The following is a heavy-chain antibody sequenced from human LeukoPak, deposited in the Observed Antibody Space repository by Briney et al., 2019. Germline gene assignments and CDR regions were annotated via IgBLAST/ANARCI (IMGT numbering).Heavy chain of an antibody. Sequence: PGESLKISCKGSGYSFTSYWIGWVRQMPGKGLEWMGIIYPGDSDTRYSPSFQGQVTISADKSISTAYLQWSSLKAPDTAMYYCARQAKELTTQFDYWGQGTLVTVSS. CDR2: IYPGDSDT. CDR1: GYSFTSYW. J-gene: IGHJ4*02. D-gene: IGHD4/OR15-4a*01. CDR3: ARQAKELTTQFDY. V-gene: IGHV5-51*01.